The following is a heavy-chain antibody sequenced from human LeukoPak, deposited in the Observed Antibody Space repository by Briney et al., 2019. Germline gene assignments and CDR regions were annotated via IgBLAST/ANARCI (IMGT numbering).Heavy chain of an antibody. Sequence: ASETLSLTCSVSGGSICSGDYYWSWIRQPPGNGLEWIGYIYYSGNTYYNPSLKRRVTISVDTSKNQFSLKLSSVTAADTAVYYCARVGIVVVPAASYWGQGTLVTVSS. CDR1: GGSICSGDYY. D-gene: IGHD2-2*01. CDR3: ARVGIVVVPAASY. V-gene: IGHV4-30-4*08. J-gene: IGHJ4*02. CDR2: IYYSGNT.